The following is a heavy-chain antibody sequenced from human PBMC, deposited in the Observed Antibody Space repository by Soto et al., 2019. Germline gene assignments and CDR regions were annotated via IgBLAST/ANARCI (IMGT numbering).Heavy chain of an antibody. D-gene: IGHD3-10*01. CDR2: IYYSGST. Sequence: SETLSLTCTVSGGSISSYYWSWIRQPPGKGLEWIGYIYYSGSTNYNPSLKSRVTISVDTSKNQFSLKLSSVTAADTAVYYCARVWRFGEFSPYYGMDVWGQGTTVTVSS. V-gene: IGHV4-59*01. CDR1: GGSISSYY. J-gene: IGHJ6*02. CDR3: ARVWRFGEFSPYYGMDV.